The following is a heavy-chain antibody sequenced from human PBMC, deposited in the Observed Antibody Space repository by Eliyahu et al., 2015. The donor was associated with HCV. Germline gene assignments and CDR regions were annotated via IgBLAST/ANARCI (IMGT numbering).Heavy chain of an antibody. J-gene: IGHJ4*02. CDR3: AREDEPPEGGNYWLF. Sequence: SYGISWVRQAPGQGLEWMGWITAYNGNTNYAQKFQGRVTMTTDTSTSTAYMELRSLRSDDTALYYCAREDEPPEGGNYWLFWGQGTLVTVSS. CDR1: SYG. V-gene: IGHV1-18*04. CDR2: ITAYNGNT. D-gene: IGHD1-7*01.